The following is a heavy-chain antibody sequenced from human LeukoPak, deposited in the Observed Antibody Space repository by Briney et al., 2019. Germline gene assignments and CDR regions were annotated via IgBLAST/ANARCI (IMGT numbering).Heavy chain of an antibody. CDR3: ARGHYGRSSTSNDY. V-gene: IGHV3-74*01. J-gene: IGHJ4*02. D-gene: IGHD2-2*01. CDR2: IKSDGSST. Sequence: GGSLRLSCAASGFTFSSYWMHWVRQAPGKGLVWVSRIKSDGSSTSYADSVKGRFTISRDNAKNTLYLQMNSLRAEDTAVYYCARGHYGRSSTSNDYWGQGTLVTVSS. CDR1: GFTFSSYW.